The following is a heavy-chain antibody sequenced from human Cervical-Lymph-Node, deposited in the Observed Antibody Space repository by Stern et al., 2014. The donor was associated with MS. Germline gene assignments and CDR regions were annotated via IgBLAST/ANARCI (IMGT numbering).Heavy chain of an antibody. Sequence: AQLVESGAEVKKPGSSVKVSCKASGGTFSSYAISWVRQAPGQGLEWMGGIIPIFGIANYAQKFQGRVTITADKSTSTAYMELSSLRSEDTAVYYCARVLRFLEWLSPHYYYGMDVWGQGTTVTVSS. CDR3: ARVLRFLEWLSPHYYYGMDV. CDR1: GGTFSSYA. J-gene: IGHJ6*02. CDR2: IIPIFGIA. D-gene: IGHD3-3*01. V-gene: IGHV1-69*17.